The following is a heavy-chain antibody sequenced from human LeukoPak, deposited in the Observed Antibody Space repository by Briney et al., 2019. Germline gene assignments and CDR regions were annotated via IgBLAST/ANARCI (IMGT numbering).Heavy chain of an antibody. CDR1: GGSISSSSYY. CDR3: ARGKDYSNYAYGY. V-gene: IGHV4-39*07. Sequence: SETLSLTCTVSGGSISSSSYYWGWIRQPPGKGLEWIGSIYYSGSTYYNPSLKSRVTISVDTSKNQFSLKLSSVTAADTAVYYCARGKDYSNYAYGYWGQGTLVTVSS. CDR2: IYYSGST. D-gene: IGHD4-11*01. J-gene: IGHJ4*02.